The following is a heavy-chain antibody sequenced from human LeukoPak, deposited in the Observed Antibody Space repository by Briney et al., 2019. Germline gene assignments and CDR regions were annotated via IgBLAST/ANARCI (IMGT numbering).Heavy chain of an antibody. CDR2: IYLNDDE. CDR3: AHMKFTLPESYFDS. J-gene: IGHJ4*02. CDR1: GFSLSTTGVG. Sequence: SGPTPVKTPQTLTLTCTFSGFSLSTTGVGVGWIRQPPGKALEWLALIYLNDDERYSPSLKSRLTITNDTSKNQVVLTMTNMDPVDTATYYCAHMKFTLPESYFDSWGQGTLVTVSS. D-gene: IGHD2-2*01. V-gene: IGHV2-5*01.